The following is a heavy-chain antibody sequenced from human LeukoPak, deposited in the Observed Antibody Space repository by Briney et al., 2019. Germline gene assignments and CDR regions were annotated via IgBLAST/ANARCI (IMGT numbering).Heavy chain of an antibody. V-gene: IGHV4-59*10. D-gene: IGHD6-6*01. CDR1: GGSFSGYY. CDR3: ARKGYSSSHFDY. Sequence: SETLSLTCAVYGGSFSGYYWSWIRQPAGKGLEWIGRIYTSGSTNYNPSLKSRVTMSVDTSKNQFSLKLSFVTAADTAVYYCARKGYSSSHFDYWGQGTLVTVSS. J-gene: IGHJ4*02. CDR2: IYTSGST.